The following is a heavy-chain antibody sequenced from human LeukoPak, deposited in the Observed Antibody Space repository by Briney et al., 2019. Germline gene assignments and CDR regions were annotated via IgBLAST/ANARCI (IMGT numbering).Heavy chain of an antibody. CDR3: ARDSLNYGMDV. CDR1: GFTFSSYE. CDR2: ISSSGSPI. Sequence: GGSLRLSCAASGFTFSSYEMNWVRQAPGKGLEWVSYISSSGSPIYYADSVKGRFTISRDNAKNSLYLQMNSLRAEDTAVYYCARDSLNYGMDVWGKWTTVTVSS. V-gene: IGHV3-48*03. J-gene: IGHJ6*04.